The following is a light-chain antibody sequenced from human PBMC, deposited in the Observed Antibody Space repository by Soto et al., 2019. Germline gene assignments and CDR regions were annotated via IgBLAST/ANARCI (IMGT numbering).Light chain of an antibody. CDR1: QSVSNNY. Sequence: EIVLTHSRCTLSLSPVERATLSCRASQSVSNNYLAWYQQKPGQAPRLLIYGASNRATGIPDRFSGSGSGTDFTLTISRLEPEDFAVYYCQQYGSSGTFGQGTKVDIK. CDR3: QQYGSSGT. CDR2: GAS. J-gene: IGKJ1*01. V-gene: IGKV3-20*01.